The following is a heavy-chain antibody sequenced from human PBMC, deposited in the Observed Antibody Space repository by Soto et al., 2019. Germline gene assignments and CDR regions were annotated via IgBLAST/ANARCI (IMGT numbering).Heavy chain of an antibody. CDR1: GLTFDDYT. J-gene: IGHJ4*02. V-gene: IGHV3-43*01. Sequence: GGSLRLSCAASGLTFDDYTMRRVRQAPGKGLEWVSLITLDGGSSFYADSVKGRFTISRDNTRNSLVLQMNSLRTEDTALYYCVKERSRIFGYWGQGTLVTVSS. CDR3: VKERSRIFGY. CDR2: ITLDGGSS.